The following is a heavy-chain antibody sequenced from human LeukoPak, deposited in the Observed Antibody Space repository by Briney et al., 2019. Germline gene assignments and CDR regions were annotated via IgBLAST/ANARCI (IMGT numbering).Heavy chain of an antibody. Sequence: ASVKVSCKASGYTFTGYYIHWVRQAPGQGLEWMGWISAYNGNTKYAQKLQGRVTMTTDTSTSTAYMELRSLRSDDTAVYYCARDRGIAVSGTLDYWGQGTLVTVSS. CDR2: ISAYNGNT. CDR1: GYTFTGYY. V-gene: IGHV1-18*04. J-gene: IGHJ4*02. D-gene: IGHD6-19*01. CDR3: ARDRGIAVSGTLDY.